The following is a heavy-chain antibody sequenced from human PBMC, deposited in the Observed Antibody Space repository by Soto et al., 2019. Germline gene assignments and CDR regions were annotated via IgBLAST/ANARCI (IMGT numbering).Heavy chain of an antibody. D-gene: IGHD4-17*01. CDR1: GGSVNSGSFH. Sequence: SETLSLTCTVSGGSVNSGSFHWSWIRQPPGRGLEWIGQVQNGGSGNCNSSLKSRVIISVDRSKNQFSLKVRSVTAADTAVYYCARETYGDYVGYFDPWGQGIQVTVSS. CDR2: VQNGGSG. CDR3: ARETYGDYVGYFDP. J-gene: IGHJ5*02. V-gene: IGHV4-61*01.